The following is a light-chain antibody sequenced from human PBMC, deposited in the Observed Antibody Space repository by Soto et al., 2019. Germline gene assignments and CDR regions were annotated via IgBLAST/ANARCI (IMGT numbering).Light chain of an antibody. J-gene: IGKJ1*01. CDR3: QQLSSWPPWT. Sequence: EIVLTQSPATLSLSPGERATLSCRASQSVSSYLAWYQQKPGQAPRLLIYEASNRATGIPARFSGSGSGTDFTLTISSREHEDFAVYYCQQLSSWPPWTFGQGTKVEIK. CDR1: QSVSSY. CDR2: EAS. V-gene: IGKV3-11*01.